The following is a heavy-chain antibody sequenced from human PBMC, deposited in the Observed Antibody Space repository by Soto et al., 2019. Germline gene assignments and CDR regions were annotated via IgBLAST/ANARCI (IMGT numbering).Heavy chain of an antibody. CDR1: VSSVASNSAG. Sequence: SQGLSLTCAITVSSVASNSAGCSWVRQSPSRGLECLGRTYYRSNWYYEYAVSVRGRITMNPDTSKNQYSLQLNSVTPEDTAVYFCARGDDYSRKILDFWGQG. CDR2: TYYRSNWYY. V-gene: IGHV6-1*01. CDR3: ARGDDYSRKILDF. J-gene: IGHJ3*01. D-gene: IGHD4-4*01.